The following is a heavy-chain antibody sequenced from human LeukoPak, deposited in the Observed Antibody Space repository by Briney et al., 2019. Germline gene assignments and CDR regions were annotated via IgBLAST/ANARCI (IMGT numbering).Heavy chain of an antibody. V-gene: IGHV4-34*01. Sequence: SETLSLTRAVYGGSFSGYYWSWIRQPPGKGLEWIGEINHSGSTNYNPSLKSRVTISVDTSKNQFSLKLSSVTAADTAVYYCARGAAAGPIRYYYYGMDVWGQGTTVTVSS. CDR3: ARGAAAGPIRYYYYGMDV. CDR2: INHSGST. CDR1: GGSFSGYY. J-gene: IGHJ6*02. D-gene: IGHD6-13*01.